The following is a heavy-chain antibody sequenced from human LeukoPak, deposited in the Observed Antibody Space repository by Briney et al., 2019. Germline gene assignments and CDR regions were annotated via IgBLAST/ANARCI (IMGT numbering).Heavy chain of an antibody. J-gene: IGHJ5*02. Sequence: SETLSLTCAVYGGSFSGYYWSWIRQPPGKGLEWIGEINHSGSTNYNPSLKSRVTISVDTSKNQFSLKLSSVTAADTAVYYCARVNGYSGYDYRTGRYSWFDPWGQGTLVTVSS. V-gene: IGHV4-34*01. CDR1: GGSFSGYY. D-gene: IGHD5-12*01. CDR3: ARVNGYSGYDYRTGRYSWFDP. CDR2: INHSGST.